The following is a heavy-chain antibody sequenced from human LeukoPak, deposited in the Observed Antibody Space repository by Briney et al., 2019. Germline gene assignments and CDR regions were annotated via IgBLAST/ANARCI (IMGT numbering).Heavy chain of an antibody. CDR1: GFTFSIYG. Sequence: GSSLRLSCAASGFTFSIYGINWARQAPGKGPEWVASINHNGNVNYYVDSVKGRFTISRDNAKNSLYLQMSNLRAEDTAVYFCARGGGLDIWGQGATVTVSS. J-gene: IGHJ6*02. D-gene: IGHD3-16*01. CDR3: ARGGGLDI. V-gene: IGHV3-7*03. CDR2: INHNGNVN.